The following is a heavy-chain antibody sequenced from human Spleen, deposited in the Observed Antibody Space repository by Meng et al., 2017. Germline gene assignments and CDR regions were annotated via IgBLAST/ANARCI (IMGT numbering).Heavy chain of an antibody. V-gene: IGHV4-59*12. CDR1: GASITTYY. D-gene: IGHD1-26*01. CDR2: MYYSGNT. J-gene: IGHJ4*02. CDR3: ARGLHTGDDY. Sequence: SETLSLTCTVSGASITTYYWSWIRQPPGKGLEWIGYMYYSGNTDYNPSLKSRVTISVDTSKNQFSLKLSSVTAADTAVYYCARGLHTGDDYWGQGTLVTVSS.